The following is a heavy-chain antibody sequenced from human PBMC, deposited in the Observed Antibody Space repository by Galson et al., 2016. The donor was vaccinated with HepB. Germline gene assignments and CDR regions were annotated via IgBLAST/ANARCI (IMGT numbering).Heavy chain of an antibody. CDR2: INPNSGNT. CDR3: ARVRPGAAAWKPFDP. V-gene: IGHV1-2*02. Sequence: SVKVSCKASGYTFSDYYLHWVRQAPGQGLEWMGWINPNSGNTNSAQKFQGRVTMTRDTSVSTAYMELYRLTSDDTAVYFCARVRPGAAAWKPFDPWGQVTLVTVSS. J-gene: IGHJ5*02. CDR1: GYTFSDYY. D-gene: IGHD6-13*01.